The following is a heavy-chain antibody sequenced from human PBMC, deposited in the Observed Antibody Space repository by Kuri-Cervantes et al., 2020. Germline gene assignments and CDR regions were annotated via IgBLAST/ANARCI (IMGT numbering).Heavy chain of an antibody. J-gene: IGHJ4*02. V-gene: IGHV3-30*03. CDR2: ISYDGSNK. CDR1: GFTFSSYG. CDR3: ARSKLLWFGTFDY. Sequence: GGSLRLSCAASGFTFSSYGMHWVRQAPGKGLEWVAVISYDGSNKYYADSVKGRFTISRDNSKNTLYLQMNSLRAEDTAVYYCARSKLLWFGTFDYWGQGPRSPSPQ. D-gene: IGHD3-10*01.